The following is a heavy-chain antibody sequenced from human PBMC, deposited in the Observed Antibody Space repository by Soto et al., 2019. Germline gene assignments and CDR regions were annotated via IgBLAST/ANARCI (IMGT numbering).Heavy chain of an antibody. CDR1: GYTFTSYY. CDR3: ARDHRPTMVRGVITYYFDY. D-gene: IGHD3-10*01. V-gene: IGHV1-46*01. J-gene: IGHJ4*02. CDR2: INPSGGST. Sequence: WPSVKVSCKASGYTFTSYYMHWVRQAPGQGLEWMGIINPSGGSTSYAQKFQGRVTMTRDTSTSTVYMELSSLRSEDTAVYYCARDHRPTMVRGVITYYFDYWGQGTLVTVSS.